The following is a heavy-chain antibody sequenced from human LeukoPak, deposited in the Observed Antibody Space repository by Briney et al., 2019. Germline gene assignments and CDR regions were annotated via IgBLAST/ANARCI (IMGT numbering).Heavy chain of an antibody. Sequence: SGTLSLTCAVSGGSISSSNWWSWVRQPPGKGLEWIGEIYHSGSTNYNPSLKSRVTISVDTSKNQFSLKLSSVTAADTAVYYCAREGYSYGRTDYWGQGTLVTVSS. CDR3: AREGYSYGRTDY. CDR2: IYHSGST. V-gene: IGHV4-4*02. CDR1: GGSISSSNW. J-gene: IGHJ4*02. D-gene: IGHD5-18*01.